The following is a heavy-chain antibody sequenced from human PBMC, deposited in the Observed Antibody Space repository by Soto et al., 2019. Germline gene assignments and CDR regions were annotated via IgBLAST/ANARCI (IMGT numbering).Heavy chain of an antibody. CDR3: AVPGDGDFDH. V-gene: IGHV4-4*02. CDR1: GASIGTNNW. CDR2: VYHSGTT. J-gene: IGHJ4*02. Sequence: QVQLQESGPGLVEPSGTLSLTCAVSGASIGTNNWWSWVRQPPGKGLEWIGEVYHSGTTNCNPSLKSRVTISIDNSKNQFSLRLTSMTAADTAVYYCAVPGDGDFDHWSQGTLVTVSS.